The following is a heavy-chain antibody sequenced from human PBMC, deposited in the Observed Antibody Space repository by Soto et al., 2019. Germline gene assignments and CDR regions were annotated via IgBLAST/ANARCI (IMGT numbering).Heavy chain of an antibody. V-gene: IGHV1-3*01. CDR3: ARSLSRYYYGSGSYGY. J-gene: IGHJ4*02. Sequence: QVQLVQSGAEVKKPGASVKVSCKASGYTFTSYAMHWVRQAPGQRLEWMGWINAGNGNTKYSQKFQGRVTITRDTSASTAYMELSSLRSEDTAVYYCARSLSRYYYGSGSYGYWGQGTLVTVSS. CDR1: GYTFTSYA. CDR2: INAGNGNT. D-gene: IGHD3-10*01.